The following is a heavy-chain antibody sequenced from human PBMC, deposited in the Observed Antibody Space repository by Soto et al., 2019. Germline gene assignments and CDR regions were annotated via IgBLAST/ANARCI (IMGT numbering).Heavy chain of an antibody. V-gene: IGHV1-18*01. CDR2: ITTDNSNT. Sequence: ASVKVACRASGYTLTSYCSSGGRQAPGQRLQWLAWITTDNSNTNYAQKFQGRVTMTTATSTRTAYMELRILTSADPAVYYCATTPGYSYGYADYWGQGTQVTVSS. J-gene: IGHJ4*02. CDR1: GYTLTSYC. D-gene: IGHD5-18*01. CDR3: ATTPGYSYGYADY.